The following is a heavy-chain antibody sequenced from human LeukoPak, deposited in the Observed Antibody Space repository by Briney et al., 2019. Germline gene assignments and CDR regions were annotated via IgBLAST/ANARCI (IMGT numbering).Heavy chain of an antibody. D-gene: IGHD6-13*01. CDR2: IGYDGGNK. J-gene: IGHJ4*01. CDR3: ARDGFISNTWYGFLGF. Sequence: GSSLTLFRAAAGFTFSIYGMHWLRQAPGRRLEWLAVIGYDGGNKRYADSVKGRFTISRDNSKNTLDLQMNSLRADDTAVYYCARDGFISNTWYGFLGFWGQGTLVTVSS. V-gene: IGHV3-33*01. CDR1: GFTFSIYG.